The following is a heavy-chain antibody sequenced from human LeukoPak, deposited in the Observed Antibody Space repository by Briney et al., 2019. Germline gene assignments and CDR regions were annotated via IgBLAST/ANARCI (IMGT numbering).Heavy chain of an antibody. V-gene: IGHV3-7*03. Sequence: GGSLRLSCVASGFTFRNYWMTWVRQAPGKGLEWVANINQEGNDKYYVDSVKGRFTISRDNTKYSLFLQMNSLRAEDTAVYYCVVTRTRGDHWGQGTLVTVSS. CDR2: INQEGNDK. CDR3: VVTRTRGDH. D-gene: IGHD2-21*01. CDR1: GFTFRNYW. J-gene: IGHJ1*01.